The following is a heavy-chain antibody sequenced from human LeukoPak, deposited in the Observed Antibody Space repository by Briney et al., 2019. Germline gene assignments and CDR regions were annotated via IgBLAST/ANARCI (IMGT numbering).Heavy chain of an antibody. CDR1: GYTCTSCG. CDR2: ISAYNGNT. J-gene: IGHJ5*02. CDR3: AREESVGCSSSSCYHGVGWFDP. Sequence: GASVKLSCKASGYTCTSCGISWVRQAPGQGLEWMGWISAYNGNTTYAQKLQGRVTMTTDTSTRTAYMELRSLRSDDTAVYYCAREESVGCSSSSCYHGVGWFDPWGQGTLVTVFS. V-gene: IGHV1-18*01. D-gene: IGHD2-2*01.